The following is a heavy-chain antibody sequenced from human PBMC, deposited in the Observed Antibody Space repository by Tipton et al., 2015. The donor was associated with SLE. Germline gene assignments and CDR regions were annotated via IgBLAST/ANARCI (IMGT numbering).Heavy chain of an antibody. CDR1: GASISSGSYY. Sequence: LRLSCTVSGASISSGSYYWSWIRQPAGKGLEWIGRIYTSGSTNYNPSLKSRVTISVDTSKNQFSLKLSTVTAADTAVYYCARDPAYSGSYPDAFDIWGQGTMVTVSS. J-gene: IGHJ3*02. D-gene: IGHD1-26*01. CDR3: ARDPAYSGSYPDAFDI. CDR2: IYTSGST. V-gene: IGHV4-61*02.